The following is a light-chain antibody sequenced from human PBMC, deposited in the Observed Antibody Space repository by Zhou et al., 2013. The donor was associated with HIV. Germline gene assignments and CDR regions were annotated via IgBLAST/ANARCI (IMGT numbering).Light chain of an antibody. CDR3: QQYNTWPHT. CDR2: KAS. Sequence: DILLTQSPLALSVYIGDRVTITCRANESIGQWLAWYQQKPGKAPKVVIYKASTLESGVPSRFSGSGSGTEFTLTISKVQSEDFAVYYCQQYNTWPHTFGQGTKLEIK. CDR1: ESIGQW. V-gene: IGKV1-5*03. J-gene: IGKJ2*01.